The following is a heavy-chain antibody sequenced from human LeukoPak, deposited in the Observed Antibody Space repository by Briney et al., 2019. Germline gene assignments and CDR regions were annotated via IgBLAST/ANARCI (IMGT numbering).Heavy chain of an antibody. CDR1: GFTFSSCG. J-gene: IGHJ4*02. CDR3: AKVTMINDY. CDR2: ISGSGGST. V-gene: IGHV3-23*01. Sequence: PGGSLRLSCAASGFTFSSCGMTWVRQAPGKGLEWVSAISGSGGSTYYADSVKGRFTISRDNSKNTLYLQMNSLRAEDTAVYYCAKVTMINDYWGQGTLVTVSS. D-gene: IGHD3-22*01.